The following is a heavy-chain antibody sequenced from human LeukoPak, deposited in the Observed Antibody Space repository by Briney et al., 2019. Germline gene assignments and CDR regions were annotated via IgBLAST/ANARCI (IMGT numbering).Heavy chain of an antibody. V-gene: IGHV3-30*04. Sequence: GGSLRLSCTASGFTLGDYVMSWVRQAPGKGLEWVAVISYDGSNKYYADSVKGRFTISRDNSKNTLYLQMNSLRAEDTAVYYCARTPRGGYQPRYSSSWYIVYWGQGTLVTVSS. CDR3: ARTPRGGYQPRYSSSWYIVY. CDR2: ISYDGSNK. D-gene: IGHD6-13*01. CDR1: GFTLGDYV. J-gene: IGHJ4*02.